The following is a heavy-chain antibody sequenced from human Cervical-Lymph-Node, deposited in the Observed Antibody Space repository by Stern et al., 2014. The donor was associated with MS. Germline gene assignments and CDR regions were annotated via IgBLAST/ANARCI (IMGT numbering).Heavy chain of an antibody. Sequence: QVQLVQSGAEVKKPGASVKVSCKASGYTFTSYGITWVRQAPGQGLEWMGWFSTYNGNTNYAQNLQGRITMTTDTSTSTAYMELRSLRSDDTAVYYCARDGAYYYDSSGDLDYWGQGTLVTVSS. J-gene: IGHJ4*02. V-gene: IGHV1-18*01. CDR3: ARDGAYYYDSSGDLDY. CDR1: GYTFTSYG. D-gene: IGHD3-22*01. CDR2: FSTYNGNT.